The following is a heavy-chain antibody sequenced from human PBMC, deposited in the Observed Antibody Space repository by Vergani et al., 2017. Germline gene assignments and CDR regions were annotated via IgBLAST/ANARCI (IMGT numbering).Heavy chain of an antibody. Sequence: EVQLVESGGGLVQPGGSLKLSCAASGFTFSGSAMHWVRQASGKGLEWVGRIRSKANSYATAYAASVKGRFTISRDDSKNTAYLQMNSLRAEDTALYYCARGPYNWNYEYYFDYWGQGTLVTVSS. V-gene: IGHV3-73*01. CDR2: IRSKANSYAT. D-gene: IGHD1-7*01. J-gene: IGHJ4*02. CDR1: GFTFSGSA. CDR3: ARGPYNWNYEYYFDY.